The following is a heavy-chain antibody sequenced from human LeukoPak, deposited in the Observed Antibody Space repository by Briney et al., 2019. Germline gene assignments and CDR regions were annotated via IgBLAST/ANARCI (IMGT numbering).Heavy chain of an antibody. CDR3: TRVDNCGGDCGAFDL. D-gene: IGHD2-21*02. V-gene: IGHV3-21*06. Sequence: TGGSLRLSCAASGFVFSDYNINWVRQAPGKGLEWVAFISSSSRYIYYADSLQGRVAISRDNAKNSLDLQLNSLRAEDTAMYYCTRVDNCGGDCGAFDLWGHGTMVIVSS. CDR1: GFVFSDYN. CDR2: ISSSSRYI. J-gene: IGHJ3*01.